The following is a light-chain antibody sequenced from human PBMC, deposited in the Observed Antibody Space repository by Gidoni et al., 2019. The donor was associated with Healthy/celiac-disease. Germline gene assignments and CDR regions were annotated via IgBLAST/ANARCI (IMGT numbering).Light chain of an antibody. Sequence: ELVMTQSPATLSVSPGDRATLSCRASQSVSSNLAWYQQKPGQAPRLLIYGAATRATGIPARFSGSGSGREFTLTISSLQAEDFAVDYCQQYNNGPPITFGQGTRLEMK. CDR1: QSVSSN. V-gene: IGKV3-15*01. J-gene: IGKJ5*01. CDR3: QQYNNGPPIT. CDR2: GAA.